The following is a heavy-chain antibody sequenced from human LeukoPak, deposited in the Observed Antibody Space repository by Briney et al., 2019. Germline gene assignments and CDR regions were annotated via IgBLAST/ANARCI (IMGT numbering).Heavy chain of an antibody. V-gene: IGHV1-18*01. CDR1: GYTFTNYG. CDR2: ISSYNGNT. Sequence: ASVKVSCKASGYTFTNYGISWVRQAPGQGLEWMGWISSYNGNTHYAQKLQGRVTMTTDTSTRTAYMELRSVRSDDTAVYYCARGLEWLTRRHTWLAPWGQGPLVTLHS. J-gene: IGHJ5*02. CDR3: ARGLEWLTRRHTWLAP. D-gene: IGHD3-3*01.